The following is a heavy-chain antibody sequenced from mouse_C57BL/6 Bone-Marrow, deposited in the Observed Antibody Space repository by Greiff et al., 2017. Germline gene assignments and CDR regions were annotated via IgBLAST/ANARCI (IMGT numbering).Heavy chain of an antibody. CDR1: GYTFTSYW. J-gene: IGHJ1*03. Sequence: QVQLQQPGAELVMPGASVKLSCKASGYTFTSYWMHWVKQRPGQGLAWIGELDPSDSYTNYNQKFKGKFTLTVDKSSSTAYMQLSSLTSEDSAVYYCAREDDGYRYFDVWGTGTTVTVAS. D-gene: IGHD2-3*01. CDR3: AREDDGYRYFDV. CDR2: LDPSDSYT. V-gene: IGHV1-69*01.